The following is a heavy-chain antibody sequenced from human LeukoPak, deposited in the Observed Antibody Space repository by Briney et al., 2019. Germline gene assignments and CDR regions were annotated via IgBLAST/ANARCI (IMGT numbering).Heavy chain of an antibody. J-gene: IGHJ6*03. Sequence: GGSLRLSCAASGFTFSSYWMHWVRQAPGKGLVWVSRINSDGSSTSYADSVKGRFTISRDNAKNTLYLQMNSLRAEDTAVYYCARVPRSGYYYYYYYMDVWGKGTTVTVSS. CDR1: GFTFSSYW. D-gene: IGHD3-3*01. CDR3: ARVPRSGYYYYYYYMDV. V-gene: IGHV3-74*01. CDR2: INSDGSST.